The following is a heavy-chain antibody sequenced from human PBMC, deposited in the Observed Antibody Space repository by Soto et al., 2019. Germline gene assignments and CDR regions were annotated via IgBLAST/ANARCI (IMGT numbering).Heavy chain of an antibody. CDR3: ARVGRTTNYLDC. Sequence: GGSLRLSCAASGFTFSDYYMSWIRQAPGKGLEWVSYISSSSSYTNYADSVKGRFTISRDNAKNSLYLQMNSLRAEDTAVYYCARVGRTTNYLDCWGQGTLVTVSS. CDR1: GFTFSDYY. D-gene: IGHD1-26*01. J-gene: IGHJ4*02. CDR2: ISSSSSYT. V-gene: IGHV3-11*06.